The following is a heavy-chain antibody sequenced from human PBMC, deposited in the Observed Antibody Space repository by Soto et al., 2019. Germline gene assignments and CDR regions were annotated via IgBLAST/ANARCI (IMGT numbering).Heavy chain of an antibody. D-gene: IGHD3-9*01. CDR1: GFTFGNYW. CDR2: IKSDGSGT. J-gene: IGHJ4*02. V-gene: IGHV3-74*01. CDR3: ASSLTTGHPGN. Sequence: PGGSLRLSCAASGFTFGNYWMNWVRQAPGKGLAWVSRIKSDGSGTSYADSVRGRFTISRDNAKNTLYLQMDSLRAEDTAMYYRASSLTTGHPGNWGQGTLVTVSS.